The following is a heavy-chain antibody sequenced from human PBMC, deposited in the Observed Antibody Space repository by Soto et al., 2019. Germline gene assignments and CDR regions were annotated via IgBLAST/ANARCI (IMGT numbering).Heavy chain of an antibody. CDR2: IYYSGST. CDR3: ARLGFCSADRCRPDH. J-gene: IGHJ4*02. V-gene: IGHV4-59*08. CDR1: GGSITSYY. D-gene: IGHD2-15*01. Sequence: QVRLQESGPGLVKPSETLSLTCTVLGGSITSYYWSWVRQSPGKGLEWMGYIYYSGSTYYNPSLESRVTISLDTSKNQFSLKLTSVTAADTAVYYCARLGFCSADRCRPDHWGQGTLVTVSS.